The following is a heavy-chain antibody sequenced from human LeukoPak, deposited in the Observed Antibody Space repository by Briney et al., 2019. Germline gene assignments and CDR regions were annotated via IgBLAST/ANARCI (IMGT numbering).Heavy chain of an antibody. V-gene: IGHV1-2*02. Sequence: ASVKVSCKASGYTFADYYMHWVRQAPGQGLEWMGWINPKSAGTKYAQKFQGRVTMTRDTSISTAYLDLSRLTSDDTAAYYCARSPAGVYQNDYWGQGTLVTVSS. D-gene: IGHD2-8*01. CDR1: GYTFADYY. J-gene: IGHJ4*02. CDR3: ARSPAGVYQNDY. CDR2: INPKSAGT.